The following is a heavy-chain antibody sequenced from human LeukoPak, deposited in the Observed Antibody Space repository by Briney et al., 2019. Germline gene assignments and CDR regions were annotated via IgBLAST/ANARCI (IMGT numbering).Heavy chain of an antibody. Sequence: GGSLRLSCAASGFIFNNYGMHWVRQAPGKGLEWVAVIYSDGSKQSYADSVKGRFTISRDDSKNTVYLQMNSLRAEDTSVYYCARDVRSGYFGYWGQGTLVTVSS. J-gene: IGHJ4*02. CDR3: ARDVRSGYFGY. CDR2: IYSDGSKQ. D-gene: IGHD3-22*01. V-gene: IGHV3-33*01. CDR1: GFIFNNYG.